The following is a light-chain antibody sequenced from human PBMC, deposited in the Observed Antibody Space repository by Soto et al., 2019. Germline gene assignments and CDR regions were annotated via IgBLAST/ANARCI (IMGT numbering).Light chain of an antibody. CDR1: SSDVGSYNY. CDR3: SSYTSSSTL. CDR2: EVS. J-gene: IGLJ1*01. V-gene: IGLV2-14*01. Sequence: QSVLTQPASGSGSPGQSITISCTGTSSDVGSYNYVSWYQQHPGKAPKLMIYEVSDRPSGISSRFSGSKSGNTASLTISGLQTEDEADYYCSSYTSSSTLFGTGTKVPVL.